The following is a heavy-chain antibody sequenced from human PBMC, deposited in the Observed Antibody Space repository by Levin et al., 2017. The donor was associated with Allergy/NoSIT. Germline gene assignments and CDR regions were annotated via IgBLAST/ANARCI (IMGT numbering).Heavy chain of an antibody. CDR1: GGPIGSRSYY. CDR2: IYYNGNT. D-gene: IGHD6-19*01. V-gene: IGHV4-39*07. J-gene: IGHJ4*02. CDR3: ARDPGTEAGAGTDY. Sequence: PGGSLRLSCTVSGGPIGSRSYYWGWVRQPPGKGLEWIGSIYYNGNTYYNPSLKSRVTISEDTSRDEFSLKLTSVTAADTAVYYCARDPGTEAGAGTDYWGQGILVTVSS.